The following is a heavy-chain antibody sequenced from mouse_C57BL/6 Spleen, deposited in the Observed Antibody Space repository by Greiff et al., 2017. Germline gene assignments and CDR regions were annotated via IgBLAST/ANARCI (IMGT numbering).Heavy chain of an antibody. J-gene: IGHJ2*01. CDR2: INPNYGTT. CDR3: ARSVSGALDY. Sequence: EVQLQQSGPELVKPGASVKISCKASGYSFTDYNMNWVKQSNGKSLEWIGVINPNYGTTSYNQKFKGQATLTVDQSSSTAYLQLIRLTSADSAVNYCARSVSGALDYWGQGTTLTVSS. CDR1: GYSFTDYN. V-gene: IGHV1-39*01. D-gene: IGHD1-3*01.